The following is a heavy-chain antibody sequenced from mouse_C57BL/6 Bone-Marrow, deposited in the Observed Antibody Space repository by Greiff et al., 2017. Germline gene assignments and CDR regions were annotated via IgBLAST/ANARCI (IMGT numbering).Heavy chain of an antibody. CDR3: ARDSNYGDCAMDY. Sequence: VQLQQSGAELARPGASVKLSCKASGYTFTSYGISWVKQRTGQGLEWIGEIYPRSGNTNYNEKFKGKATLTADKSSSTAYMELRSLTSEDSAVYFCARDSNYGDCAMDYWGQGTSVTVSS. CDR2: IYPRSGNT. V-gene: IGHV1-81*01. D-gene: IGHD2-5*01. J-gene: IGHJ4*01. CDR1: GYTFTSYG.